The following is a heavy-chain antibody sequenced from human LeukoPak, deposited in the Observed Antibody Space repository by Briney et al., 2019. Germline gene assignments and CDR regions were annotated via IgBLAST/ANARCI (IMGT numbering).Heavy chain of an antibody. Sequence: GGSLRLSCAASGFTFSSYWMHWVRQAPGKGLVWVSRIYSDGNSTTYADSVMGRFTISRDNAKDSLYLQMNSLRAEDTAVYFCARVQVAVQSVFDYFDYWGQGTLVTVSS. D-gene: IGHD2-2*01. CDR2: IYSDGNST. V-gene: IGHV3-74*01. CDR3: ARVQVAVQSVFDYFDY. CDR1: GFTFSSYW. J-gene: IGHJ4*02.